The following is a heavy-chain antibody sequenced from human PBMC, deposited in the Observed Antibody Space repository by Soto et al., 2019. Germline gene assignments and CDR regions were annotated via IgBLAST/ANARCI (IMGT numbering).Heavy chain of an antibody. CDR3: ARDGYSGRLFYYYGMDV. V-gene: IGHV1-18*01. CDR2: ISAYNGNT. Sequence: AAVKVSCKASGYTFTSYGISWVRQAPGQGLEWMGWISAYNGNTNYAQKLQGRVTMTTDTSTSTAYMELRSLRSDDTAVYYCARDGYSGRLFYYYGMDVWGQGSTVTVSS. CDR1: GYTFTSYG. D-gene: IGHD1-26*01. J-gene: IGHJ6*02.